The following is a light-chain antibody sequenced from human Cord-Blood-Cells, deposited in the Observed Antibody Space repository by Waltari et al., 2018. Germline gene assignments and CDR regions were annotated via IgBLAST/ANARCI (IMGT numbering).Light chain of an antibody. V-gene: IGKV1-8*01. CDR1: QGISSY. J-gene: IGKJ4*01. Sequence: AIRMTQSPSPFSASTGDRVTITCRASQGISSYLAWYQQKPGKAPKLLIYAASTLQSGVPSRFSGSGSGTDSTLTISCLQSEDFATYYCQQYYSYPLTFGGGTKVEIK. CDR3: QQYYSYPLT. CDR2: AAS.